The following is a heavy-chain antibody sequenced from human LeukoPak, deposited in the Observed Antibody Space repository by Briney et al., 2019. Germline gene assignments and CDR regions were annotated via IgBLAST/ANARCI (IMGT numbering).Heavy chain of an antibody. CDR3: ANEIRPNDY. CDR1: DFDFSSHT. CDR2: IGISGTKT. Sequence: GGSLRLSCAASDFDFSSHTMTWVRQAPGKGLEWVSAIGISGTKTYYGDSVKGRFLISRDNSKNTLYLQMNSLRVEDTAVYFCANEIRPNDYWGQGTLVTVAS. V-gene: IGHV3-23*01. D-gene: IGHD4-17*01. J-gene: IGHJ4*02.